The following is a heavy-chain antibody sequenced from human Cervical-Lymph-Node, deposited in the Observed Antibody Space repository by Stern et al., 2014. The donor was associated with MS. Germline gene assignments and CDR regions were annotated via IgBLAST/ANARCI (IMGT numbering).Heavy chain of an antibody. Sequence: QDQLVQSGAEVRKPGASVKVSCSASGYSFSSHAVHWVRQAPGQRLEWLGWINGGQSDTKYSHKFRGRVTITRDTSASTAYLELSSLTSEDTAVYSCARGSSTTFPFFDYWGQGSLVTVSS. D-gene: IGHD6-13*01. V-gene: IGHV1-3*01. CDR3: ARGSSTTFPFFDY. CDR1: GYSFSSHA. CDR2: INGGQSDT. J-gene: IGHJ4*02.